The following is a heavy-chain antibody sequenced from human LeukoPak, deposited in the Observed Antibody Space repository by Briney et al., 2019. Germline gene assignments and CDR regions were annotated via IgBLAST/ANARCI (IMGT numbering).Heavy chain of an antibody. D-gene: IGHD2-15*01. V-gene: IGHV4-59*01. Sequence: ASETLSLTCTVSGGSISSYYWSWIRQPPGKGLEWIGYIYYTGTTNYNPSLKSRVTISVDTSKNQFSLKLSSVTAADTAVYYCARGGWRLDYWGQGTLVTVSS. CDR1: GGSISSYY. CDR2: IYYTGTT. J-gene: IGHJ4*02. CDR3: ARGGWRLDY.